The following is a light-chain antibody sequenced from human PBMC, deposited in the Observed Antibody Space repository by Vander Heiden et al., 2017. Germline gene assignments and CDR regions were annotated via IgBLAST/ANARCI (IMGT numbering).Light chain of an antibody. CDR3: SSYTSSNTLV. Sequence: QSALTQPASVSGSPGQSITISCTGTSSDVGAYNYVSWYQQHPGKAPKLIIYDVTNRPSGVSNRFSGSKSGNTASLTTSGLQAEDDADYYCSSYTSSNTLVFGTGTKVTVL. J-gene: IGLJ1*01. CDR2: DVT. V-gene: IGLV2-14*03. CDR1: SSDVGAYNY.